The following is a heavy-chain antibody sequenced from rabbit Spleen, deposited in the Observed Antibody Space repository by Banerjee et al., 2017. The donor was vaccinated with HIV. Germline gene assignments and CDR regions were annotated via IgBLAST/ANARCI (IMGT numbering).Heavy chain of an antibody. CDR1: GLTLSSNA. CDR3: ARDLVTVIGWNFNL. Sequence: QSLEESGGDLVKPGASLKLSCKASGLTLSSNAMCWVRQAPGKGLEWIACINAATGKPVYATWAKGRFTISRTSSTTVTLRMTSLTAADTATYICARDLVTVIGWNFNLWGPGTLVTVS. CDR2: INAATGKP. V-gene: IGHV1S40*01. D-gene: IGHD5-1*01. J-gene: IGHJ4*01.